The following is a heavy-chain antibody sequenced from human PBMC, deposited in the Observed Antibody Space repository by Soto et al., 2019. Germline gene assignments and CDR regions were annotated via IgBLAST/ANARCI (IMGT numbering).Heavy chain of an antibody. V-gene: IGHV1-69*01. CDR2: IIPMFGIA. CDR1: GGTFNKYA. J-gene: IGHJ4*02. D-gene: IGHD1-26*01. CDR3: ARGREVARHHFHY. Sequence: QVQLVQSGAEVKKPRSSVKVSCKASGGTFNKYAVSWVRQAPGQGLEWLGGIIPMFGIANYAQKFQGRVTITADESTSTAYMELSSLRSGDTAVYYCARGREVARHHFHYWGQGTLVTVSS.